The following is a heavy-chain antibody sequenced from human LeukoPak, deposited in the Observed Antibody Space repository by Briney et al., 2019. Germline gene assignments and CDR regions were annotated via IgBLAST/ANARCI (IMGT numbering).Heavy chain of an antibody. Sequence: PGGPLRLSCAASGFTFSSYAMSWVRQAPGKGLEWVSAISGSGGSTYYADSVKGRFTISRDNSKNTLYLQMNSLRAEDAAVYYCAKDPSIAVAGLFDYWGQRTLVTVSS. CDR1: GFTFSSYA. D-gene: IGHD6-19*01. CDR2: ISGSGGST. V-gene: IGHV3-23*01. J-gene: IGHJ4*02. CDR3: AKDPSIAVAGLFDY.